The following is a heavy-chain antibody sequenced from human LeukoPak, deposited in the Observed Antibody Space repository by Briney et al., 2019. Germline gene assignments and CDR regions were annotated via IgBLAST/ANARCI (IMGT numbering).Heavy chain of an antibody. D-gene: IGHD3-9*01. CDR2: ISSGGSTI. CDR3: ARDRIDILTGYSTDY. Sequence: GGSLRLSCAASGFTFSSYEMNWVRQAPGKGLEWVSYISSGGSTIYYADSVKGRFTISRDNAKNSLYLQMNSLRAEDTAVYYCARDRIDILTGYSTDYWGQGTLVTVSS. J-gene: IGHJ4*02. V-gene: IGHV3-48*03. CDR1: GFTFSSYE.